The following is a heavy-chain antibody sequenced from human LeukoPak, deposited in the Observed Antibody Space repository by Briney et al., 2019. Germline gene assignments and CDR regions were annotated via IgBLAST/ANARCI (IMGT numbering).Heavy chain of an antibody. CDR3: ARDLIAAFDY. J-gene: IGHJ4*02. CDR1: GFTFSSYE. Sequence: GGSLRLSCAASGFTFSSYEMNWVRQAPGKGLEWVSSISSSSSYIYYADSVKGRFTISRDNAKNSLYLQMNSLRAEDTAVYYCARDLIAAFDYWGQGTLVTVSS. D-gene: IGHD6-6*01. CDR2: ISSSSSYI. V-gene: IGHV3-21*01.